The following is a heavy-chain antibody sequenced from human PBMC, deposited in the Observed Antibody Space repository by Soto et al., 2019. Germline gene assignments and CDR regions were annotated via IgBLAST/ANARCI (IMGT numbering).Heavy chain of an antibody. V-gene: IGHV3-23*01. Sequence: GGSLRLSCAASGFTFSSYAMSWVRQAPGKGLEWVSAISGSGGSTYYADSVKGRFTISRDNSKNTLYLQMNSLRAEDTAVYYCAKRASFLGIGYYYYYYMDVWGKGTTVTVSS. J-gene: IGHJ6*03. CDR1: GFTFSSYA. CDR2: ISGSGGST. CDR3: AKRASFLGIGYYYYYYMDV. D-gene: IGHD7-27*01.